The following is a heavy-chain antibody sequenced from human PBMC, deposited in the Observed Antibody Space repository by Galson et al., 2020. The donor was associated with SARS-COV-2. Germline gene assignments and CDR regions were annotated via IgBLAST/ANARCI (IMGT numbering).Heavy chain of an antibody. V-gene: IGHV3-48*03. D-gene: IGHD2-21*01. CDR3: ARRDAYGPGY. J-gene: IGHJ4*02. Sequence: GESLKISCAASGFTFSNYEMNWVRQAPGKGLEWVSYISSSGRTIHYADSVKGRFTISRDNAKRSQSLQMTSLRAEDTAVYYCARRDAYGPGYWGQGTLVTVSS. CDR1: GFTFSNYE. CDR2: ISSSGRTI.